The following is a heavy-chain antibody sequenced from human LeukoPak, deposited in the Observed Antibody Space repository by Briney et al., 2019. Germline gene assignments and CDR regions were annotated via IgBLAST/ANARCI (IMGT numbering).Heavy chain of an antibody. V-gene: IGHV3-74*01. D-gene: IGHD5-18*01. CDR3: AKGGYSMIYFDY. CDR2: INSDGSTT. Sequence: GGSLRPSCAASGFTLSSYWMHWVRQAPGKGLVWVSRINSDGSTTNYADSVKGRFTISRDNSKNTLYLQMNSLRAEDTAVYYCAKGGYSMIYFDYWGQGTLVTVSS. CDR1: GFTLSSYW. J-gene: IGHJ4*02.